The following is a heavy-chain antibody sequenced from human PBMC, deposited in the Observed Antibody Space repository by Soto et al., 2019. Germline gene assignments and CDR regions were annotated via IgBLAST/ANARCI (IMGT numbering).Heavy chain of an antibody. Sequence: QVQLQESGPGLVKPSQTLSLTCTVSGGSISSGDYYWSWIRQPPGKGLEWIGYIHYSGGTYYNPSLKSRLTISLETSKNQFSLNLSSVTAADTAVYYCAKEPFSITIFGVSGMDVWGRRTTVTVSS. CDR2: IHYSGGT. V-gene: IGHV4-30-4*01. CDR3: AKEPFSITIFGVSGMDV. CDR1: GGSISSGDYY. J-gene: IGHJ6*02. D-gene: IGHD3-3*01.